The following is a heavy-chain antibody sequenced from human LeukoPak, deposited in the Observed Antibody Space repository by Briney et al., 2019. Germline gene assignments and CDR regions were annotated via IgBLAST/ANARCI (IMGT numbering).Heavy chain of an antibody. J-gene: IGHJ6*02. D-gene: IGHD3-3*01. V-gene: IGHV3-64*05. Sequence: GGSLRLSCSASGFTFKSYAMHWVRQAPGKGLEYVSSINTNGANTYYADSVKGRFTISRDNSRNTVYVQMNSLTPEDTAVYYCVKSVAIYFYYGLDVWGQGTTVAVSS. CDR3: VKSVAIYFYYGLDV. CDR1: GFTFKSYA. CDR2: INTNGANT.